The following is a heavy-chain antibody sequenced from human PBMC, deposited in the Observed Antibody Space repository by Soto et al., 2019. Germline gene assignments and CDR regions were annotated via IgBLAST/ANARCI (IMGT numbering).Heavy chain of an antibody. Sequence: QVQLQESGPGLVKPSGTLSLTCAVSGGSISRSNWWSWVRQPPGKGLEWIGEIYHSGSTNYPPSLTSRVTISVDKSKNQFSLKLTSLTAADTAVYYCARSITFDWLFFDNWGQGTLVTVSS. V-gene: IGHV4-4*02. J-gene: IGHJ4*02. CDR3: ARSITFDWLFFDN. D-gene: IGHD3-9*01. CDR1: GGSISRSNW. CDR2: IYHSGST.